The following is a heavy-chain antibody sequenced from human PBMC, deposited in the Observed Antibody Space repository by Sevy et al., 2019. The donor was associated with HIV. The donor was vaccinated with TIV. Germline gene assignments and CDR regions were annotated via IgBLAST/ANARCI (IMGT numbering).Heavy chain of an antibody. CDR3: ARYNFWTGHYDYFDY. J-gene: IGHJ4*02. CDR1: GGSISSHY. D-gene: IGHD3-3*01. CDR2: IDTSGGT. V-gene: IGHV4-4*07. Sequence: SETLSLTCSVSGGSISSHYWSWIRQPAGEGLEWIGRIDTSGGTNYNPSLKTRVTMSIDTSKNQFSLRLSFVTAADTAVYYCARYNFWTGHYDYFDYWGPGALVTVSS.